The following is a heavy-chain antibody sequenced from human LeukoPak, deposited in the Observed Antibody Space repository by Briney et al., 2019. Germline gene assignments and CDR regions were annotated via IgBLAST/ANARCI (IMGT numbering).Heavy chain of an antibody. D-gene: IGHD2-15*01. CDR2: IGGRDGGT. J-gene: IGHJ5*02. V-gene: IGHV3-23*01. CDR3: AKLGYCSGGSCYRWLDP. CDR1: GFTFSSYA. Sequence: PGGSLRLSCAASGFTFSSYAMSWVRHAPGKGLEWVSTIGGRDGGTYYADSMKGRFTVSRDNSKDTLYLQVNSLRAEDTAVYYCAKLGYCSGGSCYRWLDPWGQGTLVTVSS.